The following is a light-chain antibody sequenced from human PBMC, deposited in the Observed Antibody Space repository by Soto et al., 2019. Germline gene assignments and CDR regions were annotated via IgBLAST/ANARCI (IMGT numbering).Light chain of an antibody. V-gene: IGKV3-20*01. J-gene: IGKJ1*01. CDR1: QSVSNNQ. Sequence: EIVLTQSPGTLSLSPGERATLSCRASQSVSNNQLAWYQHKPGQAPRLLVSGPSSRATGIPDRFSSSGSGTDFTLTISRLEPEDFAVCYCQQYGDLPTFGQGTKVDI. CDR3: QQYGDLPT. CDR2: GPS.